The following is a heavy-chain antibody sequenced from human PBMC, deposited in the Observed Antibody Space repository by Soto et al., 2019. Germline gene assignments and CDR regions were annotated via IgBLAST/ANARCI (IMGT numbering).Heavy chain of an antibody. CDR1: GFTFSRYA. Sequence: EVQLVESGGGLVQPGGSLRLSCAASGFTFSRYAMHWVRQAPGKGLEYVSTISSNGGSTYYANSVKGRFTISRDNSKNTLYLQMGSLRAEDMAVYYCAGAGVYGGYYDGMEVW. CDR3: AGAGVYGGYYDGMEV. CDR2: ISSNGGST. D-gene: IGHD5-12*01. J-gene: IGHJ6*01. V-gene: IGHV3-64*01.